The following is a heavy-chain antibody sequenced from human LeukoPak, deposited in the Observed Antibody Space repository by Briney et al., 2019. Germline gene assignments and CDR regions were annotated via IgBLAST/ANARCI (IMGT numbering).Heavy chain of an antibody. CDR1: GFSLNTSGMC. CDR2: IDWDDYK. J-gene: IGHJ4*02. Sequence: SGPTLVNPTQTLTLTCTFSGFSLNTSGMCVSWIRQPPGKALEWLARIDWDDYKYYITSLKTRLTISKDTSKNQVVLTMTNVDPVDTATYYCARIRSMPGYYFDYWGQGTLVTVSS. CDR3: ARIRSMPGYYFDY. D-gene: IGHD2/OR15-2a*01. V-gene: IGHV2-70*11.